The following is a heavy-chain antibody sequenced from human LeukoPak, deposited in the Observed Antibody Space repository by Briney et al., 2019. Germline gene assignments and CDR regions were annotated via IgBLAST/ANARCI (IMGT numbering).Heavy chain of an antibody. CDR2: FNPNSGER. CDR3: ATAGTSFDS. Sequence: ASVKVSCKASGYTFTDYFMHWVRQAPGQGLEWMGWFNPNSGERKYAQKFQGRVTLSRDTSISTAHMELSSLRPEDTAVYYCATAGTSFDSWGQGTLVTVSS. D-gene: IGHD6-13*01. V-gene: IGHV1-2*02. J-gene: IGHJ4*02. CDR1: GYTFTDYF.